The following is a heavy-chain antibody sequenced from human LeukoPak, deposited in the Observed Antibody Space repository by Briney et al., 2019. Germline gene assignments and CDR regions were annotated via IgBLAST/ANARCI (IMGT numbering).Heavy chain of an antibody. CDR3: ARGNRPKYYFDY. J-gene: IGHJ4*02. D-gene: IGHD4-11*01. Sequence: SETLSLTCAVSGGSIISGGYSWSWIRQPPGKGLEWIGYIYHSGSTYYNPSLKSRVTISVDRSKNQFSLKLSSVTAADTAVYYCARGNRPKYYFDYWGQGTLVTVSS. V-gene: IGHV4-30-2*01. CDR1: GGSIISGGYS. CDR2: IYHSGST.